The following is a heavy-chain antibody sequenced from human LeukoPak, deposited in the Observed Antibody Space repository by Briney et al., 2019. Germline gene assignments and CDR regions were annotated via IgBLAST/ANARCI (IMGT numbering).Heavy chain of an antibody. CDR1: GFTFSSYA. CDR3: AKGSSTICSGGSCYIDN. J-gene: IGHJ4*02. Sequence: GASLRLSCAASGFTFSSYAMSWVRQAPGKGLEWVSAISGSGGSTYYADSVKGRFTVSRDNSENTLYLQMNSLRAEDAAVYYCAKGSSTICSGGSCYIDNWGQGTLVTVSS. V-gene: IGHV3-23*01. CDR2: ISGSGGST. D-gene: IGHD2-15*01.